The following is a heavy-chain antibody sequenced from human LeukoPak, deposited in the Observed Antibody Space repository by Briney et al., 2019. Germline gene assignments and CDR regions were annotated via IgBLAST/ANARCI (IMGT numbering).Heavy chain of an antibody. V-gene: IGHV4-34*01. Sequence: SETLSLTCTVSGGSISSHYWSWIRQPPGKGLEWIGEINHSGSTNYNPSLKSRVTISVDTSKNQFSLKLSSVTAADTAVYYCARGSVYDFWSGSARYNWFDPWGQGTLVTVSS. D-gene: IGHD3-3*01. CDR2: INHSGST. CDR1: GGSISSHY. CDR3: ARGSVYDFWSGSARYNWFDP. J-gene: IGHJ5*02.